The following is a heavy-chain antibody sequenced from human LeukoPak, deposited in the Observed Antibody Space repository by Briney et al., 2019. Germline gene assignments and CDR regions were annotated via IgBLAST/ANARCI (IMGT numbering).Heavy chain of an antibody. CDR3: AKPQYYDFWSGYPYDAFDI. J-gene: IGHJ3*02. Sequence: GGSLRLSCAASGFTFSSYAMSWVRQAPGKGLEWVSAISGSGGSTYYADSVKGRFTISRDNSKTTLYLQMNSLRAEDTAVYYCAKPQYYDFWSGYPYDAFDIWGQGTMVTVSS. V-gene: IGHV3-23*01. D-gene: IGHD3-3*01. CDR1: GFTFSSYA. CDR2: ISGSGGST.